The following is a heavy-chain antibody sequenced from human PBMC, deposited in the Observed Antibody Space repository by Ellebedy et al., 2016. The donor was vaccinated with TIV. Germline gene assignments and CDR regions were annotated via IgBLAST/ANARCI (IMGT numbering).Heavy chain of an antibody. J-gene: IGHJ4*02. V-gene: IGHV5-10-1*01. CDR1: GYSFTSYW. Sequence: GESLKISCKGSGYSFTSYWISWVRQMPGKGLEWLGRIAPSDSYTNYSPSFQGHVPISADKSISTAYLQWSSLKASDTAMYYCASAGDYVGGFDYWGQGTLVTVSS. D-gene: IGHD4-17*01. CDR3: ASAGDYVGGFDY. CDR2: IAPSDSYT.